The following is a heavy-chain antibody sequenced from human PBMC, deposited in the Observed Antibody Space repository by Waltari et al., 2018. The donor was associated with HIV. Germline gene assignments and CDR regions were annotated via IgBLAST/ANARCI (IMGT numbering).Heavy chain of an antibody. CDR2: IYHSGST. Sequence: QVQLQESGPGLVKPSETLSLTCTVSGYSISSGYYWGWIRQPPGKGLEVIGRIYHSGSTYYNPSLKSRVTISVDTSKNQFSLKLSSVTAADTAVYYCARGSGSYGGGFDYWGQGTLVTVSS. V-gene: IGHV4-38-2*02. D-gene: IGHD1-26*01. CDR1: GYSISSGYY. J-gene: IGHJ4*02. CDR3: ARGSGSYGGGFDY.